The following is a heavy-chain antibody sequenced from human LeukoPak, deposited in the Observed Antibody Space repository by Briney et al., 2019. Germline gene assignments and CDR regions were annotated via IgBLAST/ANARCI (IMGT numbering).Heavy chain of an antibody. J-gene: IGHJ4*02. CDR1: GFTFNSYT. D-gene: IGHD1-7*01. CDR2: ITTTSSYM. Sequence: GGSLRLSCAASGFTFNSYTMNWVRQAPGKGLEWVSSITTTSSYMYYADSLRGRFTISRDNTKNSLYLQMNSLRAEDTAVYYCARNWNFLDSWGQGTLVTVSS. CDR3: ARNWNFLDS. V-gene: IGHV3-21*01.